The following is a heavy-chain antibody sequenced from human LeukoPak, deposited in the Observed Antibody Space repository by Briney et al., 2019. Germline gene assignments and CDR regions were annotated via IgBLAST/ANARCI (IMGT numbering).Heavy chain of an antibody. J-gene: IGHJ4*02. Sequence: GGSLRLSCAASGFSFTTYWMSWVRQAQGKGLEWVANINQDGTEKYYVDSVKGRFTVSRDNAKNTLYLQMNSLRAEDTAVYSCASDPYDSSGYYPGFDYWGQGTLVTVSS. CDR2: INQDGTEK. CDR3: ASDPYDSSGYYPGFDY. D-gene: IGHD3-22*01. V-gene: IGHV3-7*01. CDR1: GFSFTTYW.